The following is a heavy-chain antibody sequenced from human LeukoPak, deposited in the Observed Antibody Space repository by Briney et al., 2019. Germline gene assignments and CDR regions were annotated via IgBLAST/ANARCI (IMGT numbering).Heavy chain of an antibody. D-gene: IGHD3-22*01. CDR3: ARESSGYYLDY. Sequence: LEWVAVIAYDGSNKYYADSVKGRFTISRDNSKNTLYLQMNSLRAEDTAVYYCARESSGYYLDYWGQGTLVTVSS. CDR2: IAYDGSNK. J-gene: IGHJ4*02. V-gene: IGHV3-30-3*01.